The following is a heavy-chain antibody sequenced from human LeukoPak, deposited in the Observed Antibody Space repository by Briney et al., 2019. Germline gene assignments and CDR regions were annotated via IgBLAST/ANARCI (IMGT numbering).Heavy chain of an antibody. CDR1: GDSFSSNSAA. CDR2: TYYRSKWYN. CDR3: ATTQDYGDYVSLVLGY. D-gene: IGHD4-17*01. Sequence: SQTLSLTCAISGDSFSSNSAAWNWIRQSPSRGLEWLGRTYYRSKWYNDYAVSVKSRITINPDTSKNQFSLQLNSVTPEDTAVYYCATTQDYGDYVSLVLGYWGQGTLVTVSS. V-gene: IGHV6-1*01. J-gene: IGHJ4*02.